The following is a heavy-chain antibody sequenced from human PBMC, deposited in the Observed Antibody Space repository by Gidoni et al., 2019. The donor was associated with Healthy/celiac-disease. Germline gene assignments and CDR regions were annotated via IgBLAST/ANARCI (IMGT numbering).Heavy chain of an antibody. D-gene: IGHD6-19*01. CDR2: SSGSGGST. CDR3: AKDSLNSGWTFDY. Sequence: EVQLLESGGGLVQPGGSLRLSCAASGCTFSSYAMSWVRQAPGKGLEWVSASSGSGGSTYYADSVKGRFTISRDNSKNTLYLQMNSLRAEDTAVYYCAKDSLNSGWTFDYWGQGTLVTVSS. J-gene: IGHJ4*02. CDR1: GCTFSSYA. V-gene: IGHV3-23*01.